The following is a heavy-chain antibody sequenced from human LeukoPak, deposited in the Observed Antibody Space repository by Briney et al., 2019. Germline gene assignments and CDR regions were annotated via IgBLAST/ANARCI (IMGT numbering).Heavy chain of an antibody. CDR3: ARVARYCSSTSCYTPYAFDI. J-gene: IGHJ3*02. V-gene: IGHV1-46*01. CDR1: GYTFTSYY. Sequence: ASVKVSCKASGYTFTSYYMHWVRQAPGQGLEWMGIINPSGGSTSYAQKFQGRVTMTRDTSTSTVYMELSSLRSEDTAVYYCARVARYCSSTSCYTPYAFDIWGQGTMVTVSS. CDR2: INPSGGST. D-gene: IGHD2-2*02.